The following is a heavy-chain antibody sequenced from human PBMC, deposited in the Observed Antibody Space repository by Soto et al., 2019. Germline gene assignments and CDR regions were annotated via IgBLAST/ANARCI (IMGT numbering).Heavy chain of an antibody. J-gene: IGHJ6*02. D-gene: IGHD4-17*01. V-gene: IGHV3-48*03. CDR2: ISFSGSTK. Sequence: LRLSYFPCPFNFRNYGRTCARQAPGKGLEWISYISFSGSTKNYADSVKGRFTISRDNAKNSLFLQMNSLRAEDTAVYYCARDPPRFYYNGMDVWGQGATVTVSS. CDR1: PFNFRNYG. CDR3: ARDPPRFYYNGMDV.